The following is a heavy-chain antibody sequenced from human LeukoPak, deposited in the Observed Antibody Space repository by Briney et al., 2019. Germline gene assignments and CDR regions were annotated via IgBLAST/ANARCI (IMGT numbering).Heavy chain of an antibody. D-gene: IGHD2-15*01. V-gene: IGHV4-59*01. Sequence: SETLSVTCTVSGGSISTYSWSWIRQPPGKGLEWIGYIYYSGSTNYNPSLKSRVTVSVDTSKNQFSLKLSSVTAADTAVYYCARAPGYCGGGSCYSWGGLDYWGQGTLVTVSS. CDR3: ARAPGYCGGGSCYSWGGLDY. J-gene: IGHJ4*02. CDR1: GGSISTYS. CDR2: IYYSGST.